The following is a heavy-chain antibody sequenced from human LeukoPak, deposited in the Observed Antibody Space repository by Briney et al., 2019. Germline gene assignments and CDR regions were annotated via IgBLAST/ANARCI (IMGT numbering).Heavy chain of an antibody. CDR3: AAMVEQWLVQSGGFDY. CDR2: IVVGSGNT. CDR1: GFTFTSSA. V-gene: IGHV1-58*01. J-gene: IGHJ4*02. Sequence: ASVKVSCKASGFTFTSSAVQWVRQARGQRLEWIGWIVVGSGNTNYAQKFQERVTITRDMSTSTAYMELSSLRSEDTAVYYCAAMVEQWLVQSGGFDYWGQGTLVTVSS. D-gene: IGHD6-19*01.